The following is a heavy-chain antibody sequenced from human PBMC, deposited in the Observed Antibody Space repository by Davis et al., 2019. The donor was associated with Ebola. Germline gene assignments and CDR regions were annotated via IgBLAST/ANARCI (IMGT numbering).Heavy chain of an antibody. CDR1: GYTFTSYA. V-gene: IGHV1-3*01. J-gene: IGHJ4*02. Sequence: ASVKVSCKASGYTFTSYAMHWVRQAPGQRLEWMGWINAANGNTKYSQKFQGRVTITADKSTSTAYMELSSLGSEDTAVYYCARDLGMATITGGDYWGQGTLVTVSS. D-gene: IGHD5-24*01. CDR3: ARDLGMATITGGDY. CDR2: INAANGNT.